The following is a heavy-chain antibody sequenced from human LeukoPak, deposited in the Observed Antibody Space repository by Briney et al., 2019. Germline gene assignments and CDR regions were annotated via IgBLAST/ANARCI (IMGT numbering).Heavy chain of an antibody. CDR2: IGTAGDT. Sequence: GGSLRLSCAASGFTFSSYDMHWVRQATGKGLEWVSAIGTAGDTYYPGSVKGRFTISRENAKNSLYLQMNSLRAGDTAAYYCARENDSSGYFDYWGQGTLVTVSS. V-gene: IGHV3-13*01. J-gene: IGHJ4*02. CDR1: GFTFSSYD. D-gene: IGHD3-22*01. CDR3: ARENDSSGYFDY.